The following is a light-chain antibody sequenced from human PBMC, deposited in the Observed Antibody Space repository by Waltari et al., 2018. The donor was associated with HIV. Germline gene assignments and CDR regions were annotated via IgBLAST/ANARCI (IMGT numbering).Light chain of an antibody. Sequence: IVMTHSPVNVSVSTGESVNLSCRASQSVNYNLAWYHQRPGQAPRLLIYGASSSPNGMSPRISGSGSGTDFLLIINSLQPDDLAFYWCHQYDNWSRWTFGQGTKVEIK. V-gene: IGKV3-15*01. CDR3: HQYDNWSRWT. CDR1: QSVNYN. J-gene: IGKJ1*01. CDR2: GAS.